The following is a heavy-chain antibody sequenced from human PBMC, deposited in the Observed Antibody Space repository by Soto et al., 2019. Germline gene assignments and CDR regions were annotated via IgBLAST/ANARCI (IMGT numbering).Heavy chain of an antibody. D-gene: IGHD3-10*01. CDR3: ARLLTVDDGSGSYYPHYYYYYYMDV. CDR2: IYYSGST. J-gene: IGHJ6*03. V-gene: IGHV4-39*01. CDR1: GGSISSSSYY. Sequence: QLQLQESGPGLVKPSETLSLTCTVSGGSISSSSYYWGWIRQPPGKGLEWIGSIYYSGSTYYNPSLKSRVTISVDTSKNQFSLKLSSVTAADTAVYYCARLLTVDDGSGSYYPHYYYYYYMDVWGKGTTVTVSS.